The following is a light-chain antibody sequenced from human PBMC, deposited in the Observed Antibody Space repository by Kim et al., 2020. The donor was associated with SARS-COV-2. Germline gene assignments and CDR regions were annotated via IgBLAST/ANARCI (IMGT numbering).Light chain of an antibody. CDR3: NSRDSNDNVV. V-gene: IGLV3-19*01. J-gene: IGLJ2*01. CDR2: GKD. Sequence: VALGQTVRITCQGDSLRSYYATWYHQKAGQAPIPVIYGKDNRPSGIPDRFSGSSSGNTASLTITGAQAEDEADYYCNSRDSNDNVVFGGGTQLTVL. CDR1: SLRSYY.